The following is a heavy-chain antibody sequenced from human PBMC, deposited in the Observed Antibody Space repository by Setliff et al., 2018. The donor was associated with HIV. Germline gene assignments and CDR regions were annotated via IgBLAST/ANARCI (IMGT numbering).Heavy chain of an antibody. V-gene: IGHV4-39*07. CDR3: ARRGSGFFHYYYYMDV. CDR2: INHSGST. Sequence: SETLSLTCSVSGASISSNSYYWSWIRQPPGKGLEWIGEINHSGSTNYNPSLKSRVTISVDTSKNQFSLKLSSVTAADTAVYYCARRGSGFFHYYYYMDVWGKGTTVTVSS. D-gene: IGHD3-10*01. J-gene: IGHJ6*03. CDR1: GASISSNSYY.